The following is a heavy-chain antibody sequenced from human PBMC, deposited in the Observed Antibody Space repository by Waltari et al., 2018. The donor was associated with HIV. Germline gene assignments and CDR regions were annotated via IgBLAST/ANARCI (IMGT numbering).Heavy chain of an antibody. CDR3: VAQDYSDSVDW. V-gene: IGHV4-39*07. J-gene: IGHJ4*02. D-gene: IGHD4-17*01. CDR1: GASVSSNVLH. Sequence: QLRLQESGPRLVKPSETLSLTCSVSGASVSSNVLHWGWIRQSPGKGLEWIGSIYYTGNTYYKPSLKRRVTISIDTSKNQFSLRLTSVTAADTAIYYCVAQDYSDSVDWWGQGTLVTVFS. CDR2: IYYTGNT.